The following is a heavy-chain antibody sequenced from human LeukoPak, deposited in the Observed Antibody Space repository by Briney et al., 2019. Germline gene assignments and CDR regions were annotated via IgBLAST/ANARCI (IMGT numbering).Heavy chain of an antibody. Sequence: SVKVSCKASGGTFSSYAISWVRQAPGQELEWMGRIIPIFGTANYAQKFQGRVTITTDESTSTAYMELSSLRSEDTAVYYCASGPRDYDILTGYYQTLDYWGQGTLVTVSS. D-gene: IGHD3-9*01. CDR3: ASGPRDYDILTGYYQTLDY. CDR2: IIPIFGTA. J-gene: IGHJ4*02. V-gene: IGHV1-69*05. CDR1: GGTFSSYA.